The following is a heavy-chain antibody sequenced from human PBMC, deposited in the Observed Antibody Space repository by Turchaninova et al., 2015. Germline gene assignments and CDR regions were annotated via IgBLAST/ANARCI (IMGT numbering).Heavy chain of an antibody. CDR3: ALQKWLQVGGIPNWFDP. CDR1: GFSLSTSGVG. D-gene: IGHD5-24*01. J-gene: IGHJ5*02. Sequence: QITLKESGPTLVKPTQTLTLTCTFSGFSLSTSGVGVGWIRQPPGKALEWLALIYWDDDKHYSPSLKSRLTITKDTSKNQVVLTMTNMDPVDTATYYCALQKWLQVGGIPNWFDPWGQGTLVTVSS. V-gene: IGHV2-5*02. CDR2: IYWDDDK.